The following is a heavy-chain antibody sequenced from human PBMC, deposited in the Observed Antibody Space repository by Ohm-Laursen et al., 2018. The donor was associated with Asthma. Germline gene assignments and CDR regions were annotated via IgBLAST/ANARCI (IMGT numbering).Heavy chain of an antibody. CDR1: DGSISSGGYY. D-gene: IGHD3-3*01. CDR2: IYYSGST. J-gene: IGHJ2*01. V-gene: IGHV4-31*03. CDR3: ARLVTIFEDWYFDL. Sequence: TLSLTCTVSDGSISSGGYYWSWIRQHPGKGLEWIGYIYYSGSTYYNPSLKSRVTISVDTSKNQFSLKLSSVTAADTAVYYCARLVTIFEDWYFDLWGRGTLVTVSS.